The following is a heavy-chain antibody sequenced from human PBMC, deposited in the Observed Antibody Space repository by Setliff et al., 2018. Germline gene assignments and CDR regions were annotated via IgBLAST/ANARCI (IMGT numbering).Heavy chain of an antibody. CDR1: GGSVSSTTYY. J-gene: IGHJ4*01. CDR2: ISYSGST. D-gene: IGHD3-9*01. Sequence: SETLSLTCTVSGGSVSSTTYYWGWIRQAPGKGLEWIGSISYSGSTYYNPSLESRVTISVDTSKNQFSLRLRPVTAADTAVYFCARDFELLENYDIRGVFFDYWGQGTPVTVSS. CDR3: ARDFELLENYDIRGVFFDY. V-gene: IGHV4-39*07.